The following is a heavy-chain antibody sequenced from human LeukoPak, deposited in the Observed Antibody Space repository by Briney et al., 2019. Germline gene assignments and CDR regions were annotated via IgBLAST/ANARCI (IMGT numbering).Heavy chain of an antibody. V-gene: IGHV3-30*03. CDR3: ARVRVRGPAGGPAYGMDV. J-gene: IGHJ6*02. D-gene: IGHD3-10*01. CDR1: GFTFSSYG. CDR2: ISYDGSNK. Sequence: GGSLRLSCAASGFTFSSYGMHWVRQAPGKGLEWVAVISYDGSNKYYADSVKGRFTISGENAKNSLYLQMNSLRAGDTAVYYCARVRVRGPAGGPAYGMDVWGQGTTVTVSS.